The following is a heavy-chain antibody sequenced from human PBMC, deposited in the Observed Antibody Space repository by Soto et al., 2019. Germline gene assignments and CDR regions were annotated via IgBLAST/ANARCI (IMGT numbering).Heavy chain of an antibody. J-gene: IGHJ4*02. CDR2: IIPIFGTA. V-gene: IGHV1-69*13. CDR3: ARFQYSGYDFGTLDFDY. CDR1: GGTFGSYA. D-gene: IGHD5-12*01. Sequence: SVKVSCKASGGTFGSYAISWVRQAPGQGLEWMGGIIPIFGTANYAQKFQGRVTITADESTSTAYMELSSLRSEDTAVYYCARFQYSGYDFGTLDFDYWGQGTLVTVSS.